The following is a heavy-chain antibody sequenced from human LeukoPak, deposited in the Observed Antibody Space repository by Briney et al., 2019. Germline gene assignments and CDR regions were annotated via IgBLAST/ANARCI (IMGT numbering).Heavy chain of an antibody. J-gene: IGHJ6*03. CDR2: ISGSGDST. D-gene: IGHD2-15*01. V-gene: IGHV3-23*01. CDR1: GFTFGSYD. Sequence: GGSLRLSCAASGFTFGSYDMSWVRQAPGKGLEWVSAISGSGDSTYYADSVKGRFTISRDNSKNTLYLQMNSLRAEDTAVYYCAKDVVRSQGSNYYYKDVWGKGTTVTVSS. CDR3: AKDVVRSQGSNYYYKDV.